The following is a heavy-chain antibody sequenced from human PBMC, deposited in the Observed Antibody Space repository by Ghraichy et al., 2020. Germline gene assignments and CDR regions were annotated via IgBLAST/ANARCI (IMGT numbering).Heavy chain of an antibody. CDR3: AREGDYGDYLYYFDY. V-gene: IGHV4-34*01. D-gene: IGHD4-17*01. Sequence: GSLRLSCAVYGGSFSGYYWSWIRQPPGKGLEWIGEINHSGSTNYNPSLKSRVTISVDTSKNQFSLKLSSVTAADTAVYYCAREGDYGDYLYYFDYWGQGTLVTVSS. CDR1: GGSFSGYY. J-gene: IGHJ4*02. CDR2: INHSGST.